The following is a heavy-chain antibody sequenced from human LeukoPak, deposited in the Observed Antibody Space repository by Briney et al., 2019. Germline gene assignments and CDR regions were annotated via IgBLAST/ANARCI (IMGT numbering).Heavy chain of an antibody. J-gene: IGHJ3*02. D-gene: IGHD5-24*01. CDR3: ARDRFRRDGYNYGRDGAFDI. Sequence: GESLRLSCAAYGFTVSSNYMSWVRQAPGKGLEWVSVIYSGGSTYYADSVKGRFTISRDNSKNTLYLQMNSLRAEDTAVYYCARDRFRRDGYNYGRDGAFDIWGQGTMVTVSS. V-gene: IGHV3-66*01. CDR1: GFTVSSNY. CDR2: IYSGGST.